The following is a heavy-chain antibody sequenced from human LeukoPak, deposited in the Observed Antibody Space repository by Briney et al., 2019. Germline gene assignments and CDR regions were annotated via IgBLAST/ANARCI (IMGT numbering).Heavy chain of an antibody. CDR2: ISSSSSYI. CDR1: GFTFSSYS. Sequence: GGSLRLSCAASGFTFSSYSMNWVRQAPGKGLEWVSSISSSSSYIYYADSVKGRFTISGDNAKNSLYLQMNSLRDEDTALYYCTKAQWQLRRPAAFDIWGQGTMVTVSS. J-gene: IGHJ3*02. D-gene: IGHD6-19*01. CDR3: TKAQWQLRRPAAFDI. V-gene: IGHV3-21*04.